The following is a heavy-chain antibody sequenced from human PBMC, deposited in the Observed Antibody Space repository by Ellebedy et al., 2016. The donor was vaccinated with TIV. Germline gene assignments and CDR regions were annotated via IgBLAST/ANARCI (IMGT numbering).Heavy chain of an antibody. CDR1: GYTFSGYY. CDR2: IKPDSGDT. Sequence: AASVKVSCKASGYTFSGYYIHWVRQAPGQGLEWMGRIKPDSGDTKYAQEFQGRVAMTTDTSISTAYMELSRLKSDDTAIYFCATEAAGDPDWNFDLWGRGTLVTVSS. CDR3: ATEAAGDPDWNFDL. J-gene: IGHJ2*01. D-gene: IGHD6-13*01. V-gene: IGHV1-2*06.